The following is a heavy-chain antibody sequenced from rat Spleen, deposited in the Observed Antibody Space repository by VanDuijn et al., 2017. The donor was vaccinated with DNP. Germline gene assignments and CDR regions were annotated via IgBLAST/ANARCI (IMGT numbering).Heavy chain of an antibody. D-gene: IGHD1-3*01. CDR1: GFTFNNFW. Sequence: EVQLVESGGDLVQPGRSLQLSCVGSGFTFNNFWMTWFRLVPGKGLEWVASITSSGGTTYYPDSVKGRFTISRDIAKNTLYLQMNSLRSEDTATYYCTRHVLPLRVWDYWGQGVMVTVSS. V-gene: IGHV5-31*01. J-gene: IGHJ2*01. CDR2: ITSSGGTT. CDR3: TRHVLPLRVWDY.